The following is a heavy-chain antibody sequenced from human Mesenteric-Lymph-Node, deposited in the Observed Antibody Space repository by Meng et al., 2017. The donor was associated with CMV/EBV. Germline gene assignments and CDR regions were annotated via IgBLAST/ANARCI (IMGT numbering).Heavy chain of an antibody. CDR1: SSTGRTW. D-gene: IGHD3-10*01. CDR3: ARDGRGYFGAGSFSWFDS. J-gene: IGHJ5*01. Sequence: SSTGRTWWSWVRQPPGRGLEWIAEIYHRGITTYSPSPKGRVTISVDISKNQFSLRLTSVTAADTAVYYCARDGRGYFGAGSFSWFDSWGQGTLVTVSS. V-gene: IGHV4-4*02. CDR2: IYHRGIT.